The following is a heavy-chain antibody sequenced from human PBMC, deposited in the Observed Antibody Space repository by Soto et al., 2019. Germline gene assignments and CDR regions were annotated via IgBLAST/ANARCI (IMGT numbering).Heavy chain of an antibody. V-gene: IGHV4-59*08. Sequence: PSETLSLTCTVSGGSISSYYWNWIWQPPGKGLEWIGYIYYSGSTNYNPSLKRRVTISVDTSRNQLSLKRICGTSADTAVDYCCRVGGWWFDIWGQGTLVTVSS. J-gene: IGHJ5*02. CDR3: CRVGGWWFDI. CDR2: IYYSGST. CDR1: GGSISSYY. D-gene: IGHD5-12*01.